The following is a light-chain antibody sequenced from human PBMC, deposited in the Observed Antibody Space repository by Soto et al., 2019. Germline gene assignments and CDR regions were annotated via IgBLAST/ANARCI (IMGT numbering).Light chain of an antibody. CDR2: DAS. J-gene: IGKJ3*01. CDR3: QQYDNRPVT. CDR1: QDISKF. V-gene: IGKV1-33*01. Sequence: DIQMTQSPSSLSASVGDRVSFTCQASQDISKFLNWYQHKPGQAPSLLIYDASKSQFWVPSRFSGSGSGTDFTFTISSLQPEDNATYYCQQYDNRPVTYGPGTKVDVK.